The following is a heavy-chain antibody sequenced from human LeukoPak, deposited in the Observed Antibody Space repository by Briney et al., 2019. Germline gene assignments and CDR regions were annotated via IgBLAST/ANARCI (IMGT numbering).Heavy chain of an antibody. J-gene: IGHJ4*02. V-gene: IGHV4-59*08. Sequence: PSETLSLTCTVSGGSICSYYWSWIRQPPGKGLEWIGYIYYSGSTNYNPSLKSRVTISVDTPKNQFSLKLSSVTAADTAVYYCARGYSSGWYEFDYWGQGTLVTVSS. CDR2: IYYSGST. D-gene: IGHD6-19*01. CDR1: GGSICSYY. CDR3: ARGYSSGWYEFDY.